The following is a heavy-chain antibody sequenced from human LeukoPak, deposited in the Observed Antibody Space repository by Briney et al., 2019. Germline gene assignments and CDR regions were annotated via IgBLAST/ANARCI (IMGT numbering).Heavy chain of an antibody. CDR2: IYQSGGS. V-gene: IGHV4-30-2*01. Sequence: PSETLSLTCTVSGGSISSGGYFWTWIRQPPGKGLEWIGYIYQSGGSFSNPSLKSRVTISLDRSKNQFSLKLTSVTAADTAVYYCARERGVSGYDSVYFDYWGQGTLVTVSS. CDR3: ARERGVSGYDSVYFDY. CDR1: GGSISSGGYF. D-gene: IGHD5-12*01. J-gene: IGHJ4*02.